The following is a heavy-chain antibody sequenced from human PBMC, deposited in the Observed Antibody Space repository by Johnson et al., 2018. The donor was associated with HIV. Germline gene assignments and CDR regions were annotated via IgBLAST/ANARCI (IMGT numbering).Heavy chain of an antibody. D-gene: IGHD1-26*01. J-gene: IGHJ3*02. CDR3: AKDLFTEREDDVFDI. CDR2: ISYDASNK. Sequence: QVQLVESGGGVVQPGRSLRLSCVASGFTFSSYTMHWVRQAPGKGLEWVAVISYDASNKYYADSVKGRLTISRDNSKKTLYLQMNSMRAEDTAVYYCAKDLFTEREDDVFDIWGQGTMVTVSS. V-gene: IGHV3-30*04. CDR1: GFTFSSYT.